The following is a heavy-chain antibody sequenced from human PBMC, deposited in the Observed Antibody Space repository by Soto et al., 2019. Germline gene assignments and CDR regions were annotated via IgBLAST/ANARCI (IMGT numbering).Heavy chain of an antibody. CDR1: GGSFSGYY. J-gene: IGHJ4*02. D-gene: IGHD3-22*01. V-gene: IGHV4-34*01. Sequence: SETLSLTCAVYGGSFSGYYWSWIRQPPGKGLEWIGEINHSGSTNYNPSLKSRVAISVDTSKNQFSLKLSSVTAADTAVYYCASRVTYYYDGSDHYWNEYWGQGTLVTVSS. CDR3: ASRVTYYYDGSDHYWNEY. CDR2: INHSGST.